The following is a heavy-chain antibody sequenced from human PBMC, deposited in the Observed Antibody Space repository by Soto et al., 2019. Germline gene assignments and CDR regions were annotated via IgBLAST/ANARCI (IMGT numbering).Heavy chain of an antibody. CDR1: GGTFSSYA. CDR2: IIPIFGTA. CDR3: SRVLLGELELRLGGMDV. J-gene: IGHJ6*02. D-gene: IGHD1-7*01. V-gene: IGHV1-69*01. Sequence: QVQLVQSGAEVKKPGSSVKVSCKASGGTFSSYAISWVRQAPGQGLEWMGGIIPIFGTANYAQKFQGRVTITADEATSKAYVELSSRRSEDTAVYYCSRVLLGELELRLGGMDVWGQGTTVTVSS.